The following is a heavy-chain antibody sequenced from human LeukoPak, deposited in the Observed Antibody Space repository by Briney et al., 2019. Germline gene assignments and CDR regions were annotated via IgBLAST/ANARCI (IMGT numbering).Heavy chain of an antibody. CDR3: ASAFYSSGGEFDY. CDR2: ISSSSSTI. V-gene: IGHV3-48*01. CDR1: GFTFSSYS. Sequence: GGSLRLSCAASGFTFSSYSMNWVRQAPGKGLEWVSYISSSSSTIYYADSVKGRFTIARDNAKNSLYLQMNSLRAEDTAVYYCASAFYSSGGEFDYWGQGTLVTGSS. J-gene: IGHJ4*02. D-gene: IGHD6-19*01.